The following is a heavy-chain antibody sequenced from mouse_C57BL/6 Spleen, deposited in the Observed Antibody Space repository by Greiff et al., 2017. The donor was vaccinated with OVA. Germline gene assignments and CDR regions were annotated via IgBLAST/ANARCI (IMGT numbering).Heavy chain of an antibody. CDR2: INPSNGGI. V-gene: IGHV1-53*01. J-gene: IGHJ2*01. CDR3: ARERGTGIGY. Sequence: QVQLQQPGTDLVKPGASVKLSCKASGYTFTSYWMHWVQQSPGQGLEWIGYINPSNGGIYYTEKFKSMATLTVDKSTSTAYMQLSSLTSEDSAVYYWARERGTGIGYWGQGTTLTVSS. D-gene: IGHD4-1*01. CDR1: GYTFTSYW.